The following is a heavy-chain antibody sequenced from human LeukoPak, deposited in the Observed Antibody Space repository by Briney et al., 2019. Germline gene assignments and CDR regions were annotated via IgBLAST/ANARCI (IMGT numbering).Heavy chain of an antibody. J-gene: IGHJ4*02. CDR3: ARLGYCSSTSCPYYFDY. CDR1: GYTFTGYY. Sequence: ASVKVSCKASGYTFTGYYMHWVRQAPGQGLEWMGWINPSSGGTNYAQKFQGRVTMTRDTSISTAYMELSRLRSDDTAVYYCARLGYCSSTSCPYYFDYWGQGTLVTVSS. D-gene: IGHD2-2*01. V-gene: IGHV1-2*02. CDR2: INPSSGGT.